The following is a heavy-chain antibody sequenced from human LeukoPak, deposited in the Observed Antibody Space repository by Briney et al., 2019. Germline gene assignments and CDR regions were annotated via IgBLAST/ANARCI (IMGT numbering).Heavy chain of an antibody. CDR1: GYTFSYYY. J-gene: IGHJ3*02. D-gene: IGHD5-18*01. CDR3: ARAMTWIQLGAFDI. Sequence: ASVKVSCKASGYTFSYYYLHWVRQAPGQGLKWMGWINPNSGGTNYAQKFQGRVTMTRDTSISTAYMELSRLRSDDTAVYYCARAMTWIQLGAFDIWGQGTMVTVSS. V-gene: IGHV1-2*02. CDR2: INPNSGGT.